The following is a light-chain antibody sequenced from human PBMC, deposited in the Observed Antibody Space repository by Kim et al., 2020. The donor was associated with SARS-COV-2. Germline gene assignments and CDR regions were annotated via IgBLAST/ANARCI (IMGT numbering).Light chain of an antibody. V-gene: IGLV3-21*04. CDR2: SDS. J-gene: IGLJ3*02. CDR3: QVLDPTSDRWV. Sequence: SYELTQPPSVSLAPGKTARIPCGGDRIETKSVHWYQQKSGQAPVLVIYSDSHRPSGITERFSGSNSGNTASLTISRVEAGDEADYYCQVLDPTSDRWVFGGGTKLTVL. CDR1: RIETKS.